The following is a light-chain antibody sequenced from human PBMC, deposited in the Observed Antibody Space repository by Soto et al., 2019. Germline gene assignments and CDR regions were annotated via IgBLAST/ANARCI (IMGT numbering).Light chain of an antibody. CDR3: SQYTQWWP. Sequence: EIVMTQSPATLSVSPGERATLSCRASQSISSIFAWYQQKPGQAPRLLIYGASTRATGIPARFGGSGSGTEFTLTIRILQAGDIAVYGNSQYTQWWPFAEGTKVDIK. CDR1: QSISSI. J-gene: IGKJ1*01. V-gene: IGKV3-15*01. CDR2: GAS.